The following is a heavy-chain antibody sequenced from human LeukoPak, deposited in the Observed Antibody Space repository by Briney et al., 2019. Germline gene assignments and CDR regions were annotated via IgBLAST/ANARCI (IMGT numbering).Heavy chain of an antibody. Sequence: ASVKVSCKASGGTFSSYAISWVRQAPGQGLEWMGRIIPILGIANYAQKFQGRVTITADKSTSTAYMELSSLRSEDTAVYYCARVVGRVRYYYGSGNDYYGMDVWGQGTTVTVSS. CDR3: ARVVGRVRYYYGSGNDYYGMDV. CDR1: GGTFSSYA. D-gene: IGHD3-10*01. CDR2: IIPILGIA. J-gene: IGHJ6*02. V-gene: IGHV1-69*04.